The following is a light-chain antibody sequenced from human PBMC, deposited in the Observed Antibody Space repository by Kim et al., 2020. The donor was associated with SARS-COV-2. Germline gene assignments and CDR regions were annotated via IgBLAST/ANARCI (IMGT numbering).Light chain of an antibody. CDR2: GDG. J-gene: IGLJ3*02. V-gene: IGLV1-44*01. Sequence: ELTQPPSASGTPGQRVTISCSGSKSNVGNNPVNWYQQFPGTAPKLLIYGDGQRPSGVFDRFSGSKSGTSASLAIGGLHSEDEADYYCAAWDGSLNVWVFGGGTQLTVL. CDR1: KSNVGNNP. CDR3: AAWDGSLNVWV.